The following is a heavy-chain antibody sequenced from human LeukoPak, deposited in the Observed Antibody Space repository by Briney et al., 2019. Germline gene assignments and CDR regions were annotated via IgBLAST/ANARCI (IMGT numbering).Heavy chain of an antibody. J-gene: IGHJ4*02. CDR1: GFTFSSYA. V-gene: IGHV3-9*01. D-gene: IGHD6-19*01. CDR3: AKDSSVAGTVSFDY. Sequence: GGSLRLSCAASGFTFSSYAMSWVRQAPGKGLEWVSGISWNSGSIGYADSVKGRFTISRDNAKNSLYLQMNSLRAEDTALYYCAKDSSVAGTVSFDYWGQGTLVTVSS. CDR2: ISWNSGSI.